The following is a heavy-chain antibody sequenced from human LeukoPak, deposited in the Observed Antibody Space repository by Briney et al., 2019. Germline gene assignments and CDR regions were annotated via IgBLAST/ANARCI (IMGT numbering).Heavy chain of an antibody. Sequence: SETLSFTCAVYGGSFSGYYWSWIRQPPGKGLEWIGEINHSGSTNYNPSLKSRVTISVDTSKNQFSLKLSSVPAPDTAVYYCARMGRVAGMHSSIDYWGQGTLVTVSS. D-gene: IGHD6-19*01. CDR2: INHSGST. V-gene: IGHV4-34*01. CDR3: ARMGRVAGMHSSIDY. J-gene: IGHJ4*02. CDR1: GGSFSGYY.